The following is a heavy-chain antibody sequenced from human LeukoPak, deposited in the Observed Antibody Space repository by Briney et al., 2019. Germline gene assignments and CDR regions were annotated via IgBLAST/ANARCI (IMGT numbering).Heavy chain of an antibody. J-gene: IGHJ4*02. Sequence: GGSLRLSCAASGFTFSSYAMSWVRQAPGMGLEWVSSIGSSGDITYYADSVKGRFTISRDNSKNTLYLQMNSLRAEDTAIYYCAKDGSGCSGGSCYQNFDYWGQGTLVTVSS. CDR3: AKDGSGCSGGSCYQNFDY. CDR2: IGSSGDIT. D-gene: IGHD2-15*01. CDR1: GFTFSSYA. V-gene: IGHV3-23*01.